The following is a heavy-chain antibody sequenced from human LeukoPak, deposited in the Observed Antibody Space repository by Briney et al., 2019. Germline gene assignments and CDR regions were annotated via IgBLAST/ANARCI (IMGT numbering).Heavy chain of an antibody. V-gene: IGHV3-7*03. CDR2: INEDGGAK. CDR1: GFTFSRYW. D-gene: IGHD3-16*01. Sequence: GGSLRLSCAASGFTFSRYWMSWVRQAPGKRLGWVANINEDGGAKYYVDSVKGRFTISRDNSKNTLYLQMNSLRAEDTALYYCARDRLGAMLFFDSWGQGTLVTVSS. CDR3: ARDRLGAMLFFDS. J-gene: IGHJ4*02.